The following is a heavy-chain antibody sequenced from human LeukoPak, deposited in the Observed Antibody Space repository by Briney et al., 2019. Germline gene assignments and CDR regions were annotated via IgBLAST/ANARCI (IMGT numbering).Heavy chain of an antibody. D-gene: IGHD3-22*01. CDR2: INPNSGGT. Sequence: GASVKVSCKASGYTFTGYYMHWVRQAPGQGLEWMGWINPNSGGTNYAQKLQGRVTMTRDTSISTAYMELSRLRSDDTAVYYCAREGVDYDSSGYLEFDPWGQGTLVTVSS. CDR1: GYTFTGYY. J-gene: IGHJ5*02. CDR3: AREGVDYDSSGYLEFDP. V-gene: IGHV1-2*02.